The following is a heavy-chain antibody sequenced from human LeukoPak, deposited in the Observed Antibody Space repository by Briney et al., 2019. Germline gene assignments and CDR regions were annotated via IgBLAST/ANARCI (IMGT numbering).Heavy chain of an antibody. CDR2: IKRDGSEK. V-gene: IGHV3-7*01. J-gene: IGHJ1*01. CDR1: GFTFSNYW. CDR3: ARQGYGDYYFQH. Sequence: PGGSLRLSCAASGFTFSNYWMSWVRQAPGKGLEWVANIKRDGSEKYYVDSVKGRFSISRDNAKNSLYLQMNSLRAVDTAVYYCARQGYGDYYFQHWGQGTLVTVSS. D-gene: IGHD4-17*01.